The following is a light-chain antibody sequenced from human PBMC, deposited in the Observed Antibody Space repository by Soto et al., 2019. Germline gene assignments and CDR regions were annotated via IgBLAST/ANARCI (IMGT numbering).Light chain of an antibody. CDR2: DAS. V-gene: IGKV1-33*01. Sequence: DSERTQPPSSLSASVGGRFFVTCQPSQDISNYFNWYQQKTGKAPNILIYDASNLETAVPSRFSGSRCATAFTSPISSLQQEDNVTSYCHQYDNLPPSTFGAGTKVDIK. CDR3: HQYDNLPPST. J-gene: IGKJ3*01. CDR1: QDISNY.